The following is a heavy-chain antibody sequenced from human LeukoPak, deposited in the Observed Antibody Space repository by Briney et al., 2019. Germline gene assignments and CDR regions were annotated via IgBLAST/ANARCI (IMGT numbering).Heavy chain of an antibody. D-gene: IGHD1-26*01. V-gene: IGHV3-23*01. CDR2: VTNSDSGT. CDR1: GFTFSTNA. Sequence: GGSLTLSCAASGFTFSTNAMSWVRHPQGTGLELDSVVTNSDSGTYYADSVKSRLTISRDNSKNTLYLQMNSPRAEATAVYYCATAGLYSGSYYLQLASRGQGTLVTVSS. CDR3: ATAGLYSGSYYLQLAS. J-gene: IGHJ4*02.